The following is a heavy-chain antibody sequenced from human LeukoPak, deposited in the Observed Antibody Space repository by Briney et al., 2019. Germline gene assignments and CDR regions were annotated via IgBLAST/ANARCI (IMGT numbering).Heavy chain of an antibody. CDR2: IIPIFGTA. CDR1: GGTFSSYA. V-gene: IGHV1-69*05. J-gene: IGHJ4*02. D-gene: IGHD7-27*01. Sequence: ASVKVSCKASGGTFSSYAISWVRQAPGQGLEWMGGIIPIFGTANYAQKFQGRVTMTRSTSTRTAYMELSSLRSEDTAVYYCTRGPPNWGFDFWGQGTLVTVSS. CDR3: TRGPPNWGFDF.